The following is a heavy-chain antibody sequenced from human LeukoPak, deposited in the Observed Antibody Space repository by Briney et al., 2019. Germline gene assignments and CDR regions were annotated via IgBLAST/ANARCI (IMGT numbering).Heavy chain of an antibody. Sequence: GASVTVSFMSSGYTFTSYAFSWVRQAPGQGLEWMGWISAYNGDTNYAQKFQGRVTMTTDTSTSTAYMELRSLRSDDTAVYYCVREYSTAIYYFDYWGQGTLVTVSS. D-gene: IGHD4-11*01. J-gene: IGHJ4*02. V-gene: IGHV1-18*01. CDR3: VREYSTAIYYFDY. CDR1: GYTFTSYA. CDR2: ISAYNGDT.